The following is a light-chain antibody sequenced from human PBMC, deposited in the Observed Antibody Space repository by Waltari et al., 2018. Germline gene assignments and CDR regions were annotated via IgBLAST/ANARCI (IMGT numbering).Light chain of an antibody. CDR3: QTGGDGTWV. CDR2: INSDGSH. J-gene: IGLJ3*02. Sequence: QLVLTPSPSASASLGASVKPTCTLARGHSSHIVARLQQQPEEGPRYLMKINSDGSHSKGDEIPDRFSGSSSGDERYLTSSSVESEDEADYYCQTGGDGTWVFGGGTKLTVL. CDR1: RGHSSHI. V-gene: IGLV4-69*01.